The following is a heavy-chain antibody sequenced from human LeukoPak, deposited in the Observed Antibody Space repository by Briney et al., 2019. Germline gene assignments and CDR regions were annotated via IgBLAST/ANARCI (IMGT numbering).Heavy chain of an antibody. CDR1: GFTFSSYS. J-gene: IGHJ4*02. V-gene: IGHV3-21*01. D-gene: IGHD3-10*01. CDR2: ISSSSSYI. CDR3: ARDTYGSGSPDY. Sequence: GSLRLSCAASGFTFSSYSMNWVRQAPGKGLEWVSSISSSSSYIYYADSVKGRFTISRDNAKNSLYLQMNSLRAEDTAVYYCARDTYGSGSPDYWGQGTLVTVSS.